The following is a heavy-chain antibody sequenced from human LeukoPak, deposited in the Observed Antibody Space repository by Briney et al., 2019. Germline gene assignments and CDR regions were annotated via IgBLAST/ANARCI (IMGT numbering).Heavy chain of an antibody. J-gene: IGHJ4*02. D-gene: IGHD6-19*01. CDR2: IYPGDSDT. V-gene: IGHV5-51*01. CDR1: GYSFTDDW. Sequence: GESLKISCKGSGYSFTDDWIAWVRQMPGKGLELMGIIYPGDSDTRYNPSFQGQVTISADKSITTAYLQWSSLKASATAMYYCARRGSGWPWPPLDYWGQGTLVTVSS. CDR3: ARRGSGWPWPPLDY.